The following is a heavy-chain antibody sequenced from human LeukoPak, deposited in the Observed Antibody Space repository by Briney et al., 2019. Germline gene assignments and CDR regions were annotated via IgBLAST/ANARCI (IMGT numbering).Heavy chain of an antibody. CDR3: ARGESDSARRIRFDY. CDR1: GVSVSGYY. J-gene: IGHJ4*02. CDR2: INHSGST. V-gene: IGHV4-34*01. D-gene: IGHD6-6*01. Sequence: SETLSLTCAVYGVSVSGYYWSWVRQPPGKGLEWIGEINHSGSTYYNPSLKSRVTISVDTSKNQFSLKLSSVTAADTAVYYCARGESDSARRIRFDYWGQGTLVTVSS.